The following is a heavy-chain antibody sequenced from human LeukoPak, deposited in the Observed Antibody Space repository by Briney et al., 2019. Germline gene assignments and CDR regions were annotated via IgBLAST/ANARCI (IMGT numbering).Heavy chain of an antibody. J-gene: IGHJ4*02. CDR1: GASVSTYY. V-gene: IGHV4-59*02. CDR3: ARAGGGWSFDY. CDR2: LFFGGST. Sequence: PSETLSLTCTVSGASVSTYYWSWIRQPPGKGLEWIGYLFFGGSTNYNPSLKSRVTISSDTSKNQLSLKLTSVTAADTAVYYCARAGGGWSFDYLGQGTLVTVSS. D-gene: IGHD6-19*01.